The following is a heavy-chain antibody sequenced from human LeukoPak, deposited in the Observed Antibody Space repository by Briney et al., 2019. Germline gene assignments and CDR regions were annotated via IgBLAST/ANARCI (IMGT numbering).Heavy chain of an antibody. CDR1: GGSISSYY. J-gene: IGHJ3*02. V-gene: IGHV4-59*08. Sequence: PSETLSLTCTVSGGSISSYYWSWIRQPPGKGLEWIGYIYYSGSTNYNPSLKSRVTISVDTSKNQFSLKLSSVTAADTAVYYCARYVDPYYYDSSGYYERNNAFDIWGQGTMVTVSS. CDR2: IYYSGST. CDR3: ARYVDPYYYDSSGYYERNNAFDI. D-gene: IGHD3-22*01.